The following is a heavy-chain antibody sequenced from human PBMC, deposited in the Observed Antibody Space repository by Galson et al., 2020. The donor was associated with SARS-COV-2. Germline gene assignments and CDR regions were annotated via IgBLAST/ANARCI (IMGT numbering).Heavy chain of an antibody. V-gene: IGHV3-7*01. CDR3: AKGDYYDSSGSPSYFDY. CDR1: GFTLRTYW. D-gene: IGHD3-22*01. Sequence: TGGSLRLSCAASGFTLRTYWMTWVRQAPGKGLEWVANINQDGSEKYYVDSVKGRFTISRDNSKNTLYLQMNSLRAEDTAVYYCAKGDYYDSSGSPSYFDYWGQGTLVTVSS. CDR2: INQDGSEK. J-gene: IGHJ4*02.